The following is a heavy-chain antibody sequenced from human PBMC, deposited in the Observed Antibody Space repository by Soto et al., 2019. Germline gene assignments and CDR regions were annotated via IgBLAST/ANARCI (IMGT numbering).Heavy chain of an antibody. V-gene: IGHV1-18*04. D-gene: IGHD3-3*01. Sequence: GASVKVSCKASGYTFTSYGISWVRQAPGQGLEWMGWISAYNGNTNYAQKLQGRVTMTTDTSTSTAYMELRSLRSDDTAVYYCARGPRGFGGVNLFDYWGQGTLVTVSS. CDR2: ISAYNGNT. J-gene: IGHJ4*02. CDR3: ARGPRGFGGVNLFDY. CDR1: GYTFTSYG.